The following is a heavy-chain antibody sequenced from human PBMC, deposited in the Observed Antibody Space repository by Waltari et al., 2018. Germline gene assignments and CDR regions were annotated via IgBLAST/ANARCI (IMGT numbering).Heavy chain of an antibody. V-gene: IGHV4-4*02. Sequence: QVRMQESGPGLVNPSETLSLTCEISGASMSSSHLWSWLRQPPGQGLEWIGEIYYTGTTFDNPSLKNRVNISVDKSNNKFSLRLTSVTAADTAVYFCARGQLVGASLLDLWGQGTLVTVSS. J-gene: IGHJ5*02. CDR2: IYYTGTT. CDR1: GASMSSSHL. D-gene: IGHD1-26*01. CDR3: ARGQLVGASLLDL.